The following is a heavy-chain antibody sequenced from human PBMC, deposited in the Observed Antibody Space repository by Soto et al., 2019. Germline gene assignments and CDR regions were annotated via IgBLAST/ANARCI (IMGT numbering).Heavy chain of an antibody. CDR3: SRAHYDILTGYPFDY. Sequence: SETLSLTCAVYGGSFSGYYWSWIRHPPGKGLEWIGEINHSGSTNYNPSLKSRVTISVDTSKNQFSLKLSSVTAADTAVYYCSRAHYDILTGYPFDYWGQGTLVIVS. CDR1: GGSFSGYY. J-gene: IGHJ4*02. CDR2: INHSGST. V-gene: IGHV4-34*01. D-gene: IGHD3-9*01.